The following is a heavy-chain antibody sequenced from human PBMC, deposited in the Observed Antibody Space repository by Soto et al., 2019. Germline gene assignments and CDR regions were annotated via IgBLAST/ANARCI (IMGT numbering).Heavy chain of an antibody. D-gene: IGHD5-18*01. J-gene: IGHJ4*02. CDR1: GFTFSSYN. CDR3: ARDQGSYGYLGYFDY. Sequence: EVHLVESGGGLVKPGGSLRLSCAASGFTFSSYNMNWVRQAPGKGLEWVSFISGTGTYIYYADSLKGRFTISRDNAKNSLFLQMNSLRDEDTAVYYCARDQGSYGYLGYFDYWGQGTLVTVSS. CDR2: ISGTGTYI. V-gene: IGHV3-21*01.